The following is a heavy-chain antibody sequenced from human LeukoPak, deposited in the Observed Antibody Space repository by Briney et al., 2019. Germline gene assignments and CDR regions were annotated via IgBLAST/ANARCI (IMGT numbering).Heavy chain of an antibody. D-gene: IGHD3-10*01. CDR1: GFNFRIHD. CDR2: ISGRNTGT. J-gene: IGHJ3*02. Sequence: GGSLRLSCAASGFNFRIHDMSWVRQAPGKGLEWVSTISGRNTGTYYADSVKGRFTTSRDNSKNTLYLQMNSLRAEDTAVYYCANPYGSGSYYMSALDIWGLGTMVTVSS. CDR3: ANPYGSGSYYMSALDI. V-gene: IGHV3-23*01.